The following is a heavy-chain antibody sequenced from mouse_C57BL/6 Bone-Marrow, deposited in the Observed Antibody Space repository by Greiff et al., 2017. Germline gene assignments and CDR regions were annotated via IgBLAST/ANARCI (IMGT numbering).Heavy chain of an antibody. Sequence: QVQLQQPGAELVKPGASVKLSCKASGYTFTSYWMQWVKQRPGQGLEWIGEIDPSDSYTNYNQKFKGKATLTVETSSSTAYMQLSSLTSEDSAVYYCASPLDWGQGTTLTVSS. CDR2: IDPSDSYT. J-gene: IGHJ2*01. V-gene: IGHV1-50*01. CDR1: GYTFTSYW. D-gene: IGHD6-1*01. CDR3: ASPLD.